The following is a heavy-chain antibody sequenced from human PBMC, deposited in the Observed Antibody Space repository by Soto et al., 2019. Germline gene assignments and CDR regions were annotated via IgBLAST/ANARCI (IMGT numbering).Heavy chain of an antibody. CDR3: AKERTGYYIEN. D-gene: IGHD3-9*01. J-gene: IGHJ4*02. CDR2: ISYDGSND. V-gene: IGHV3-30*18. Sequence: QVQLVESGGGVVQPGRSLRLSCAASGFSFSGYAMHWVRQAPGKGLEWVAFISYDGSNDYYADFVEGRFAISRDDSKNTLHLQMNSLRAEDTAVYYCAKERTGYYIENWGQGTLVTVSS. CDR1: GFSFSGYA.